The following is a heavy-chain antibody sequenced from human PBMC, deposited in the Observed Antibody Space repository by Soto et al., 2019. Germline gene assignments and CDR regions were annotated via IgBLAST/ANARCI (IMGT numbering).Heavy chain of an antibody. CDR3: AISVVVPSTMNYFDY. V-gene: IGHV5-51*01. J-gene: IGHJ4*02. Sequence: PGESLKISCQSSGYTFANYWIGWVRQVPGKCREWVAIIYPSESITIYSPSCQGQVTISADKSISTAYLQWSSLKASDTAMYYCAISVVVPSTMNYFDYWGQGSLVTVSS. D-gene: IGHD2-15*01. CDR1: GYTFANYW. CDR2: IYPSESIT.